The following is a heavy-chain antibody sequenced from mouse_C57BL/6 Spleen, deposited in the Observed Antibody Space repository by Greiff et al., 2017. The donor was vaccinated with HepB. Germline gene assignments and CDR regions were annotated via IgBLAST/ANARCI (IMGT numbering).Heavy chain of an antibody. Sequence: QVQLQQPGAELVRPGSSVKLSCKASGYTFTSYWMHWVKQRPIQGLEWIGNIDPSDSETHYNQKFKDKATLTVDKSSSTAYMQLSSLTSEDSAVYYWARGGALYAMDYWGQRTSVTVSS. J-gene: IGHJ4*01. V-gene: IGHV1-52*01. CDR3: ARGGALYAMDY. CDR2: IDPSDSET. CDR1: GYTFTSYW.